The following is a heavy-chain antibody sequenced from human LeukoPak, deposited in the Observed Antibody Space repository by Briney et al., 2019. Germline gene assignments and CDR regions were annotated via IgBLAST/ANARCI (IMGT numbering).Heavy chain of an antibody. J-gene: IGHJ4*02. CDR3: ARSGYSSGWYPSGYFDY. Sequence: PSETLSLTCTVSGGSISSYCWSWIRQPPGKGLEWIGYIYYSGSTNYNPSLKSRVTISVDTSKNQFSLKLSSVTAADTAVYYCARSGYSSGWYPSGYFDYWGQGTLVTVSS. CDR1: GGSISSYC. CDR2: IYYSGST. D-gene: IGHD6-19*01. V-gene: IGHV4-59*08.